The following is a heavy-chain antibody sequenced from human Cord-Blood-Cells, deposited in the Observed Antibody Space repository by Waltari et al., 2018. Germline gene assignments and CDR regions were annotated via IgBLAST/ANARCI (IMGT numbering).Heavy chain of an antibody. Sequence: EVQLVVSGGGLVKPGGSLRLSCAASGFTFSSYSMNWLRQAPGKGLEWVSSISSSSSYIYYADSVKGRFTISRDNAKNSLYLQMNSLRAEDTAVYYCARDSSSSWYYYYYGMDVWGQGTTVTVSS. CDR2: ISSSSSYI. CDR3: ARDSSSSWYYYYYGMDV. V-gene: IGHV3-21*01. CDR1: GFTFSSYS. J-gene: IGHJ6*02. D-gene: IGHD6-13*01.